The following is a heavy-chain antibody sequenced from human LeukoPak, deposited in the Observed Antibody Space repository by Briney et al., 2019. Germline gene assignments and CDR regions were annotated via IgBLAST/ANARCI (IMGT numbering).Heavy chain of an antibody. D-gene: IGHD3-16*01. CDR2: IYYSGST. J-gene: IGHJ6*03. Sequence: SETLSLTCTVSGGSISSYYWSWIRQPPGKGLEWIGYIYYSGSTNYNPSLKSRVTISVDTSKNQFSLRLTSVTAAGTAVYYCARVLGGYYMDVWGKGTTVTISS. CDR1: GGSISSYY. V-gene: IGHV4-59*08. CDR3: ARVLGGYYMDV.